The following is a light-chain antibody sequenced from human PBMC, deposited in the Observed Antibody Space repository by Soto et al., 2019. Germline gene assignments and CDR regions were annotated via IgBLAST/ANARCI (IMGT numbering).Light chain of an antibody. CDR3: LLSYSGEVV. V-gene: IGLV7-46*01. Sequence: QAVVTQETSLTVSPGGTVTLTCGSSTGAVTSGHSPYWFQQKPGQAPRTLIYETSNKHSWTPARFSGSLLGGKAALTLSGAQPEDEAEYHCLLSYSGEVVFGGGTKLTVL. J-gene: IGLJ2*01. CDR2: ETS. CDR1: TGAVTSGHS.